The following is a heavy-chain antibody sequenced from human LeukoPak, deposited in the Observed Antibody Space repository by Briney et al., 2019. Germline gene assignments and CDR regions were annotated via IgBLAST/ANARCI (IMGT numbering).Heavy chain of an antibody. CDR3: ARDRGSSWSDAFDI. J-gene: IGHJ3*02. CDR1: GFTFSSYG. V-gene: IGHV3-33*01. D-gene: IGHD6-13*01. Sequence: GGSLRLSCAASGFTFSSYGMHWVRQAPGKGLEWVAVIWYGGSNKYYADSVKGRFTISRENSKNTLYLQMNSLRAEDTAVYYCARDRGSSWSDAFDIWGQGTMVTVSS. CDR2: IWYGGSNK.